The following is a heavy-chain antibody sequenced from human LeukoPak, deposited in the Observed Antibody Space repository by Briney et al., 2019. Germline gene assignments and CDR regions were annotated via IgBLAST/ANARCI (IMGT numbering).Heavy chain of an antibody. J-gene: IGHJ6*03. CDR2: IYYSGRT. Sequence: SETLSLTCTVSGGSISSSSYYWGWIRQPPGKGLEWIGSIYYSGRTYYNPSLKRRVTISEDTSNTQFSLKLSSVPAADTAVYYCARDSWDIVVVPAATYYYYYMDVWGKGTTVTVSS. V-gene: IGHV4-39*07. CDR1: GGSISSSSYY. D-gene: IGHD2-2*01. CDR3: ARDSWDIVVVPAATYYYYYMDV.